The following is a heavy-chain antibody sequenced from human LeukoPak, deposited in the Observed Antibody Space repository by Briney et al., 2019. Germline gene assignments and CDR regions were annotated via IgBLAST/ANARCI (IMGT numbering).Heavy chain of an antibody. Sequence: GESLKISCKGSGYYFTSYWIGWVRQMPGEGLEWMGIIYPGDSDTRYSPSFQGQVTISADKSISTVYLQWSSLKASDSAMYYCARHLSMSSSPSSGMDVWGQGTTVTVSS. CDR3: ARHLSMSSSPSSGMDV. V-gene: IGHV5-51*01. J-gene: IGHJ6*02. D-gene: IGHD6-19*01. CDR1: GYYFTSYW. CDR2: IYPGDSDT.